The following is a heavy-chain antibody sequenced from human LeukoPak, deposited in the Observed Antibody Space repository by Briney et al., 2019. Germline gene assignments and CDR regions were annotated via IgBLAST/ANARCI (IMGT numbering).Heavy chain of an antibody. V-gene: IGHV3-66*01. CDR1: GFTVSSNY. CDR2: IYSGVST. Sequence: PGGSLRLSCAASGFTVSSNYMSWVRQAPGKGLEWVSVIYSGVSTYYADSVKGRFTISRDNSKNTLYLQMNSLRAEDTAVYYCARENDKHYDYWGQGTLVTVSS. J-gene: IGHJ4*02. D-gene: IGHD3-22*01. CDR3: ARENDKHYDY.